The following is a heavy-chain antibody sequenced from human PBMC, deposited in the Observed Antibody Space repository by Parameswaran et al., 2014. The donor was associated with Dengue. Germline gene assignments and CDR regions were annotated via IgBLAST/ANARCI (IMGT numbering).Heavy chain of an antibody. CDR2: INPSDTST. V-gene: IGHV1-46*01. J-gene: IGHJ6*01. Sequence: WVRQAPGQGLEWMGSINPSDTSTNYAQKFQGRLTMTRDTSTSTVYMELSSLRSEDTAIYFCARTYCGGDCYFAPEAFHYYPMDVWGPRGPRSPSPQ. D-gene: IGHD2-21*01. CDR3: ARTYCGGDCYFAPEAFHYYPMDV.